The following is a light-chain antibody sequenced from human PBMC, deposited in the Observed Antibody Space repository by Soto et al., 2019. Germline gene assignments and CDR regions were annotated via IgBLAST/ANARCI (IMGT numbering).Light chain of an antibody. CDR3: ASYTSSSTLV. Sequence: QSALTQPASVSGSPGQSITISCTGTSNDVGGHDYVSWYQQHPGKAPKLMIYDVLSRPSGVSDRFSGSKSGTTASLTISGLRPGDEVDYSCASYTSSSTLVFGTGTKLTVL. CDR1: SNDVGGHDY. J-gene: IGLJ1*01. CDR2: DVL. V-gene: IGLV2-14*03.